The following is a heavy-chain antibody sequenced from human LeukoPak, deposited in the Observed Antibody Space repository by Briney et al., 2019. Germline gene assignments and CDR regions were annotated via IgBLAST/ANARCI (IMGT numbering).Heavy chain of an antibody. D-gene: IGHD3-9*01. Sequence: ASVKVSCKASGYTFTSFYMHWVRQAPGQGLEWMGWMNPNSGNTGYAQKFQGRVTMTRNTSISTAYMELSSLRSEDTAVYYCARGGRDDILTDFDYWGQGTLVTVSS. J-gene: IGHJ4*02. CDR1: GYTFTSFY. CDR2: MNPNSGNT. CDR3: ARGGRDDILTDFDY. V-gene: IGHV1-8*02.